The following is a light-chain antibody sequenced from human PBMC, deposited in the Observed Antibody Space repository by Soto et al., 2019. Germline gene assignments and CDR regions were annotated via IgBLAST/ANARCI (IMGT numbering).Light chain of an antibody. CDR3: KQYGSSPVLT. CDR2: GAS. V-gene: IGKV3-20*01. J-gene: IGKJ4*01. Sequence: EIVLTQSPGTLSLSPGERATLSCRASQSVSSSYLAWYQQKPGQAPRLLIYGASSRATGIPDRFSGSGSGTDFTLTISRLEPEDFAVYYCKQYGSSPVLTFGGGTKVDIK. CDR1: QSVSSSY.